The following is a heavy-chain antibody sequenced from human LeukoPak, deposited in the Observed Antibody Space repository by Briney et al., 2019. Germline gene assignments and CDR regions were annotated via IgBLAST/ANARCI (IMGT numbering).Heavy chain of an antibody. Sequence: QPGGSLRLSCSASGFTLSSYWMSWVRQAPGKGLEWVANIKEDGSEKYYVDSVRGRFTISRDNAKNSLYLQMNSLRAEDTAVYYCARAIYDYVWGSYRWGAYFDYWGQGTLVTVSS. V-gene: IGHV3-7*01. CDR1: GFTLSSYW. J-gene: IGHJ4*02. CDR2: IKEDGSEK. CDR3: ARAIYDYVWGSYRWGAYFDY. D-gene: IGHD3-16*02.